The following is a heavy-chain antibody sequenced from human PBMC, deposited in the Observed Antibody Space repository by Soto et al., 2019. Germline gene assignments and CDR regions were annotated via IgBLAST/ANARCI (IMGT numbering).Heavy chain of an antibody. CDR1: GGSFSGYY. CDR2: INHSGST. J-gene: IGHJ5*02. Sequence: PSETLSLTCAVYGGSFSGYYWSWIRQPPGKGLEWIGEINHSGSTNYNPSLKSRVTISVDTSKNQFSLKLSSVTAADTAVYYCARAYCGGDCYVNWFDPWGQGTLVTAPQ. V-gene: IGHV4-34*01. CDR3: ARAYCGGDCYVNWFDP. D-gene: IGHD2-21*02.